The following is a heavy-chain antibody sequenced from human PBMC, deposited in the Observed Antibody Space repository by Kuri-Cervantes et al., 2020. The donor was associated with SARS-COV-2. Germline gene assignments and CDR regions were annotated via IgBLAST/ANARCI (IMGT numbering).Heavy chain of an antibody. D-gene: IGHD3-22*01. CDR2: ISYDGSNK. Sequence: GESLKISCAASGFTFSSYGMHWVRQAPGKGLEWVAVISYDGSNKYYADSVKGRFTISRDNSKNTLYLQMNSLRAEDTAVYYCAKGTRSSGYYCGLDFWGQGTLVAVSS. J-gene: IGHJ4*02. CDR1: GFTFSSYG. V-gene: IGHV3-30*18. CDR3: AKGTRSSGYYCGLDF.